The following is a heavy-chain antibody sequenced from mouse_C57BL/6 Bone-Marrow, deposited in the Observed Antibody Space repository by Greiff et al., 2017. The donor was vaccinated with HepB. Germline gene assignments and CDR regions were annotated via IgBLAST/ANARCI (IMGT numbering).Heavy chain of an antibody. CDR1: GYTFTSYW. D-gene: IGHD1-1*01. Sequence: QVQLQQPGAELVMPGASVKLSCKASGYTFTSYWMHWVKQRPGQGLEWIGEIDPSDSYTNYNQKFKGKSTLTVDKSSSTAYMQLSSLTSEDSAVYYFARRDYYYGSSYEDWYFDVWGTGTTVTVSS. CDR2: IDPSDSYT. J-gene: IGHJ1*03. CDR3: ARRDYYYGSSYEDWYFDV. V-gene: IGHV1-69*01.